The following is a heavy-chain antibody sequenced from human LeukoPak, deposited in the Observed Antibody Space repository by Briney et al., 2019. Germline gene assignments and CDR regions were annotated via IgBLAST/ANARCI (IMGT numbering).Heavy chain of an antibody. CDR3: ARGLPKHDYGDYGGTWFDP. CDR1: GGSFSGDF. J-gene: IGHJ5*02. CDR2: IKHDGST. Sequence: SETLSLTCAVYGGSFSGDFWSWLRQSPGKGLEWIGEIKHDGSTTYNPSLESRVTMSLDTSKNQFSLRLSSVTAADTALYYCARGLPKHDYGDYGGTWFDPWGQGTLVTVSS. D-gene: IGHD4-17*01. V-gene: IGHV4-34*01.